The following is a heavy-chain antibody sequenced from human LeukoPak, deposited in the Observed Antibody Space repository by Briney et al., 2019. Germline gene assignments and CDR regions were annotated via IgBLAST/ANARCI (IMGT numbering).Heavy chain of an antibody. J-gene: IGHJ6*02. D-gene: IGHD4/OR15-4a*01. CDR2: IYPRDGST. V-gene: IGHV1-46*01. CDR1: GYTFTSNY. CDR3: ARGSVLIYYYGMDV. Sequence: ASVKVSCKASGYTFTSNYIHWVRQAPGQGLEWMGMIYPRDGSTSYAQKFQGRVTMTRNTSISTAYMELSSLRSEDTAVYYCARGSVLIYYYGMDVWGQGTTVTVSS.